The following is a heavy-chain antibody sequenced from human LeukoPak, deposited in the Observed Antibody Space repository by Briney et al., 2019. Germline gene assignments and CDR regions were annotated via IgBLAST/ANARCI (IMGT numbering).Heavy chain of an antibody. CDR2: INPNSGGT. Sequence: ASVTVSCKASGYTFTGYYMHWVRQAPGQGLEWMGWINPNSGGTNYAQKFQGRVTMTRDTSISTAYMELSRLRSDDTAVYYCARGVATWSDWFDPWGQGTLVTVSS. J-gene: IGHJ5*02. V-gene: IGHV1-2*02. CDR3: ARGVATWSDWFDP. D-gene: IGHD5-12*01. CDR1: GYTFTGYY.